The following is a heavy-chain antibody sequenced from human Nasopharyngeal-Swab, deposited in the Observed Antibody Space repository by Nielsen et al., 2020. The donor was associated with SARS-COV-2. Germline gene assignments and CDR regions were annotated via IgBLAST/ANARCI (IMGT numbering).Heavy chain of an antibody. CDR3: ARGSLITYSIDY. Sequence: VSVKVSCKASGYTFTSYAMHWVRQAPGQRLEWMGWINAGNGNTKYSQKFQGRVTITRDTSASTAYMELGSLRSEDTAVYYCARGSLITYSIDYWGQGTLVTVSS. J-gene: IGHJ4*02. V-gene: IGHV1-3*01. CDR1: GYTFTSYA. D-gene: IGHD3-22*01. CDR2: INAGNGNT.